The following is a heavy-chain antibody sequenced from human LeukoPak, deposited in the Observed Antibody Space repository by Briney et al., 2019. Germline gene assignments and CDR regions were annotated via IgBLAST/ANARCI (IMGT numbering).Heavy chain of an antibody. V-gene: IGHV3-30-3*01. CDR2: ISYDGSNK. J-gene: IGHJ4*02. CDR1: GFTFSSYA. D-gene: IGHD3-10*01. Sequence: PGGSLRLSCAASGFTFSSYAMHWVRQAPGKGLEWVAVISYDGSNKYYADSVKGRFTISRDNSKNTLYLQMNSLRAEDTAVYYCARTVRGVIIARGYFDYWGQGTLVTVSS. CDR3: ARTVRGVIIARGYFDY.